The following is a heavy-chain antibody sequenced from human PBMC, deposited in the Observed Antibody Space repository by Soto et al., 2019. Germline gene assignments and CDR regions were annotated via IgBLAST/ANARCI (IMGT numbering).Heavy chain of an antibody. CDR2: IIPIFGTA. CDR1: VGTFSSYA. J-gene: IGHJ3*02. D-gene: IGHD2-15*01. V-gene: IGHV1-69*13. CDR3: ARVSGDIVVVVAAIHDAFDI. Sequence: SVKVSCKASVGTFSSYAISWVRQAPGQGLEWMGGIIPIFGTANYAQKFQGRVTITADESTSTAYMELSSLRSEDTAVYYCARVSGDIVVVVAAIHDAFDIWGQGTMVTVSS.